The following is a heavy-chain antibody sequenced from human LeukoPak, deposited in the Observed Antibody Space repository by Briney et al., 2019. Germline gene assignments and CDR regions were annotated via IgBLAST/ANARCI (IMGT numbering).Heavy chain of an antibody. CDR1: GGSFSGYY. CDR2: INHSGST. D-gene: IGHD3-10*01. V-gene: IGHV4-34*01. J-gene: IGHJ6*03. CDR3: ARGVREKNRGFLLYYYYYYMDV. Sequence: SETLSLTCAVYGGSFSGYYWSWIRQPPGKGLEWIGEINHSGSTNYNPSLKSRVTISVDTSKNQFSLSLSSVTAADTAVYYCARGVREKNRGFLLYYYYYYMDVWGKGTTVAISS.